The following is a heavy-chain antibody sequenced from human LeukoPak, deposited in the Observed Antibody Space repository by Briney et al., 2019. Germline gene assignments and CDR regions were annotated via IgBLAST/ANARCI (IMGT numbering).Heavy chain of an antibody. CDR3: AKGYSGDSSGYYYFPLDI. CDR2: ISWNSGSI. CDR1: GFTFDDYA. J-gene: IGHJ3*02. Sequence: GGSLRLSCVASGFTFDDYAMHWVRQAPGKGLEGVSGISWNSGSIGYADSVKGRFTISRDNAKNSLYLQMNSLRAEDTALYYCAKGYSGDSSGYYYFPLDIWGQGTMVTVSS. D-gene: IGHD3-22*01. V-gene: IGHV3-9*01.